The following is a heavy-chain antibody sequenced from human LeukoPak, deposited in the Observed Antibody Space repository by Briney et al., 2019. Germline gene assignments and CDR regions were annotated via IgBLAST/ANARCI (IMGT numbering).Heavy chain of an antibody. D-gene: IGHD3-10*01. Sequence: GGSLRLSCAASGFTFSSYEMNWVRQAPGKGLEWLSYITTSGSTIYYADSVKGRFTVSRDNAKNSLYLRMNSLRAEDTAVYYCARWIYGSGSKRYFDYWGQGTLVTVSS. J-gene: IGHJ4*02. CDR3: ARWIYGSGSKRYFDY. V-gene: IGHV3-48*03. CDR2: ITTSGSTI. CDR1: GFTFSSYE.